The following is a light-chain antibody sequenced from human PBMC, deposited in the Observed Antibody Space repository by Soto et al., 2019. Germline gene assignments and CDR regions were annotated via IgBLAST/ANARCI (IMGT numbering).Light chain of an antibody. V-gene: IGKV1-5*01. J-gene: IGKJ4*01. CDR2: DAS. Sequence: DIQMTQSPSTLSASVGDRVTITCRASQTISNWLAWYQQKPGKAPKVLIYDASTLDGGVPSRFSGRRSGTDFTLTISSLQPSDFATYYCQQSYTAPLTFGGGTKVEIK. CDR1: QTISNW. CDR3: QQSYTAPLT.